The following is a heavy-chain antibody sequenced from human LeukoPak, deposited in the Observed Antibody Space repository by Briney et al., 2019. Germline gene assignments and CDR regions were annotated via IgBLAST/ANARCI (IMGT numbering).Heavy chain of an antibody. J-gene: IGHJ6*02. D-gene: IGHD2-2*01. CDR2: IYTSGST. CDR3: ARGGGSTPFDYYYGVDV. V-gene: IGHV4-61*02. Sequence: SQTLSLTCTVSGGSISSGSYYWSWIRQPAGKGLEWIGRIYTSGSTNYNPSLKSRVTISVDTSKNQFSLKLSSVTAADTAVYYCARGGGSTPFDYYYGVDVWGQGTTVTVSS. CDR1: GGSISSGSYY.